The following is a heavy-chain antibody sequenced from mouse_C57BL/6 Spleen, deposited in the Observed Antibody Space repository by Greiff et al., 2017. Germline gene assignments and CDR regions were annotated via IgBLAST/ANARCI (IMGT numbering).Heavy chain of an antibody. Sequence: QVQLQQSGPGLVQPSQSLSITCTVSGFSLTSYGVHWVRQSPGKGLEWLGVIWSGGSTDYNAAFISRRSISKDNSKGQVFFKMNSLQADDTPIYYCARKGDSMGAMDYWGQGTSVTVSS. J-gene: IGHJ4*01. D-gene: IGHD3-3*01. CDR1: GFSLTSYG. CDR3: ARKGDSMGAMDY. V-gene: IGHV2-2*01. CDR2: IWSGGST.